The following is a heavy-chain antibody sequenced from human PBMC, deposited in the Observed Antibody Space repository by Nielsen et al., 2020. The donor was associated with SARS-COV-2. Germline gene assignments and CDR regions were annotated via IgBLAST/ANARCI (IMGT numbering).Heavy chain of an antibody. CDR3: AKEEVIGYCSGGSCHYYYYGMDV. Sequence: GGSLRLSCAASGFTFSSYSMNWVRQAPGKGLEWVSYISSSSSTIYYADSVKGRFAISRDNAKNSLYLQMNSLRDEDTAVYYCAKEEVIGYCSGGSCHYYYYGMDVWGQGTTVTVSS. CDR1: GFTFSSYS. D-gene: IGHD2-15*01. J-gene: IGHJ6*02. V-gene: IGHV3-48*02. CDR2: ISSSSSTI.